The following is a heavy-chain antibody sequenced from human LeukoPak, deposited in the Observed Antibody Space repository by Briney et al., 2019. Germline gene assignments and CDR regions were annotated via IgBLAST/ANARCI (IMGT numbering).Heavy chain of an antibody. J-gene: IGHJ4*02. Sequence: KSLKISCMGSGYSFTNYSIAWVRHMPGKGLEGMGKIYPDESDTKYSPSFQGQLTISADKSISTAYLQWNSLEASDTAMYYCARHPIYCSGGTCFSSTYSDSWGQGTLGTVSS. CDR3: ARHPIYCSGGTCFSSTYSDS. V-gene: IGHV5-51*01. D-gene: IGHD2-15*01. CDR2: IYPDESDT. CDR1: GYSFTNYS.